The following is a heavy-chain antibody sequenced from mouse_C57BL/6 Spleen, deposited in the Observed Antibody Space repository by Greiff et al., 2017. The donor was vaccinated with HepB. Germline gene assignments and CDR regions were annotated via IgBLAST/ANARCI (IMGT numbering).Heavy chain of an antibody. J-gene: IGHJ1*03. Sequence: EVMLVESGPGLAKPSQTLSLTCSVTGYSITSDYWNWIRKFPGNKLEYMGYISYSCSTYYNPSLKSRISITRDTSKNQYYLQLKSVTTEDTATYDCARWGITTVVEDWYFDVWGTGTTVTVSS. V-gene: IGHV3-8*01. CDR3: ARWGITTVVEDWYFDV. CDR2: ISYSCST. D-gene: IGHD1-1*01. CDR1: GYSITSDY.